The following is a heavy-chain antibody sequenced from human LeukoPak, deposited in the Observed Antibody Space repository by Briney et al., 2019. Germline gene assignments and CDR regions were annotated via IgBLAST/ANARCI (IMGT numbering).Heavy chain of an antibody. Sequence: GGSLRLSCAASKFTFSSYGIHWVRQAPGKGLEWVAVISYDGSNKYYADSVKGRFTISRDNSKNTLYLQMNSLRAEDTAVYYCAKDSRWRSLGLPDYWGQGTLVTVSS. CDR2: ISYDGSNK. D-gene: IGHD3-16*01. CDR1: KFTFSSYG. CDR3: AKDSRWRSLGLPDY. V-gene: IGHV3-30*18. J-gene: IGHJ4*02.